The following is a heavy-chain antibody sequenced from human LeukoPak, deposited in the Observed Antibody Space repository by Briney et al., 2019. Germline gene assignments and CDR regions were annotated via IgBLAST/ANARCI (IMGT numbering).Heavy chain of an antibody. J-gene: IGHJ4*02. CDR3: AKGYGDYTHSFDY. Sequence: GGSLRLSCAASGFTFSSYGMHWVRQAPGKGLEWVAVISYDGSNKYYADSVKGRFTISRDNSKNTLYLQMNSLRAEDTAVYYCAKGYGDYTHSFDYWGQGTLVTVSS. V-gene: IGHV3-30*18. D-gene: IGHD4-17*01. CDR1: GFTFSSYG. CDR2: ISYDGSNK.